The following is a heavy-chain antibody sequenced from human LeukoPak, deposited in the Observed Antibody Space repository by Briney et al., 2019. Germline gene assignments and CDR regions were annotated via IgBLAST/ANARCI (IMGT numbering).Heavy chain of an antibody. D-gene: IGHD1-26*01. J-gene: IGHJ3*02. V-gene: IGHV4-59*08. CDR3: ARHDPIVGTPDAFDI. CDR2: IYYSGST. CDR1: GGSISSYY. Sequence: SETLSLTCTVSGGSISSYYWSWIREPPGKGLEWIAYIYYSGSTDYNPSLKSRVTISLDTSKNQFSLKLSSVTAADTAVYYCARHDPIVGTPDAFDIWGQGTMVTVSS.